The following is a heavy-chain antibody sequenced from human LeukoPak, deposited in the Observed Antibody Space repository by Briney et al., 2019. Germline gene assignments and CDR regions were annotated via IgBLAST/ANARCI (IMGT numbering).Heavy chain of an antibody. CDR2: IKQDGSEK. D-gene: IGHD3-10*01. Sequence: GGSLRLSCAASGFTFSSYWMSWVRQAPGKGVEWVANIKQDGSEKYYVDTVKGRFTISRDNAKNSLYVQMNSLRAEDTAVYDSARFYGSGTFDYWGQGTLVTVSS. CDR3: ARFYGSGTFDY. CDR1: GFTFSSYW. J-gene: IGHJ4*02. V-gene: IGHV3-7*04.